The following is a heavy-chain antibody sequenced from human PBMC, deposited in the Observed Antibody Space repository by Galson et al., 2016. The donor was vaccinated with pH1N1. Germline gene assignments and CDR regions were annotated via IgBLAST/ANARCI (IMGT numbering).Heavy chain of an antibody. D-gene: IGHD3-10*01. Sequence: SLRLSCAASGFTFGTHAMPWVRQAPGKGLQWVAVISGGGGSREYADSVKGRFTISRDNSKNTLYLQMNSVRVADTGLYYCAKEDHWYGGNWFDPWGQGTLVTVSS. CDR2: ISGGGGSR. J-gene: IGHJ5*02. CDR3: AKEDHWYGGNWFDP. V-gene: IGHV3-23*01. CDR1: GFTFGTHA.